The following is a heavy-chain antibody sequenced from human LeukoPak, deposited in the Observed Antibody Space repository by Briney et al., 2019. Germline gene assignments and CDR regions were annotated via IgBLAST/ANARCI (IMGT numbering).Heavy chain of an antibody. J-gene: IGHJ4*02. Sequence: GGSLRLSCAASGFPFSGYWMDWVRQAPGKGMEWVANIKQDGSEEYYADSVEGRFTISRDNAKNSLYLQMNSLRAEDTAVYYCSRSLDYWGQGALVTVSS. CDR3: SRSLDY. V-gene: IGHV3-7*01. CDR1: GFPFSGYW. CDR2: IKQDGSEE.